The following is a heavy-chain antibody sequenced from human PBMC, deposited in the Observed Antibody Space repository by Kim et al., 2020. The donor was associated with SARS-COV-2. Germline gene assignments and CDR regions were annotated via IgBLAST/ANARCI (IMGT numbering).Heavy chain of an antibody. V-gene: IGHV3-11*05. D-gene: IGHD6-19*01. CDR2: ISGSSHDT. CDR1: GFTFSAHY. J-gene: IGHJ4*02. CDR3: VREARLDEL. Sequence: GGSLRLSCAASGFTFSAHYMNWIRQTPGKGLEWLSYISGSSHDTNYADSVRGRFTISRDNAKNSLYLQMNSLGAEDTGIYYCVREARLDELWGQGTLVIV.